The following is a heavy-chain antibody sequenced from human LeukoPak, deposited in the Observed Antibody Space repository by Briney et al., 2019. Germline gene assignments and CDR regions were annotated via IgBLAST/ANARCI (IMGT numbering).Heavy chain of an antibody. CDR2: IRYDGSNK. CDR1: GFTFSSYG. Sequence: GGSLRLSCAASGFTFSSYGMHWVRQAPGKGLEWVAFIRYDGSNKYYADSVKGRFTISRDNSKNTLYLQMNSLRAEDTAGYYCAKTYVWGSYAFDIWGQGTMVTVSS. J-gene: IGHJ3*02. D-gene: IGHD3-16*01. CDR3: AKTYVWGSYAFDI. V-gene: IGHV3-30*02.